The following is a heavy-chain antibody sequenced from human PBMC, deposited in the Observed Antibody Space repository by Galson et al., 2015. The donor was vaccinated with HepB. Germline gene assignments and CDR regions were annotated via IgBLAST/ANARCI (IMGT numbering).Heavy chain of an antibody. CDR1: GFTFSSYA. J-gene: IGHJ4*02. CDR2: ISGSAGST. D-gene: IGHD3-3*01. Sequence: SLRLSCAASGFTFSSYAMNWVRQAPGKGLEWVSIISGSAGSTYYADSVKGRFTISRDNSKTTLYLQMNSLRAEDTAVYYCAKANDVWSGYYKYWGQGTLVTVSS. V-gene: IGHV3-23*01. CDR3: AKANDVWSGYYKY.